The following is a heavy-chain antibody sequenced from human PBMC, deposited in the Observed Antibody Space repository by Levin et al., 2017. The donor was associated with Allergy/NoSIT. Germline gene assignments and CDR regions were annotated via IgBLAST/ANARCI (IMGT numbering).Heavy chain of an antibody. V-gene: IGHV3-49*03. Sequence: GESLKISCTASGFTFGDYAMSWFRQAPGKGLEWVGFIRSKAYGGTTEYAASVKGRFTISRDDSKSIAYLQMNSLKTEDTAVYYCTRDPSTRYYYYMDVWGKGTTVTVSS. CDR1: GFTFGDYA. J-gene: IGHJ6*03. CDR2: IRSKAYGGTT. CDR3: TRDPSTRYYYYMDV.